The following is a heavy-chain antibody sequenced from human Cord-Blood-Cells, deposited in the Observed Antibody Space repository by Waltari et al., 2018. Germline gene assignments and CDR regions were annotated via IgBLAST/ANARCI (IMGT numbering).Heavy chain of an antibody. CDR2: IYYSGST. J-gene: IGHJ6*02. Sequence: QVQLQESGPGLVKPSETLSLTCTVPGGSISSYYWSWIRQPPGKGLEWMGYIYYSGSTNYNPSLKSRVTISVDTSKNQFSLKLSSVTAADTAVYYCARDSYGSGSYYYYYYGMDVWGQGTTVTVSS. D-gene: IGHD3-10*01. CDR1: GGSISSYY. CDR3: ARDSYGSGSYYYYYYGMDV. V-gene: IGHV4-59*01.